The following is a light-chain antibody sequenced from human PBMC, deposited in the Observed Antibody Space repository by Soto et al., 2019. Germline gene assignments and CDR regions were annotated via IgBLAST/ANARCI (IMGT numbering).Light chain of an antibody. Sequence: DIVMTQSPDSLAVSLGERATINCKSSQSVLYSSNNKNYLAWYQQKPGKAPKLLIYAASSLQSGVPSKFSGSGSGTDFTLTISSLQPEDFATYYCQQSYSTPTFGQGTRLEIK. CDR3: QQSYSTPT. J-gene: IGKJ5*01. CDR2: AAS. V-gene: IGKV4-1*01. CDR1: QSVLYSSNNKNY.